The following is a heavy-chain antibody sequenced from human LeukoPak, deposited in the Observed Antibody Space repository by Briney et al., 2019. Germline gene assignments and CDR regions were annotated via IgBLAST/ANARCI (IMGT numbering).Heavy chain of an antibody. Sequence: ASVKVSCKASGYTFTGYYMHWVRQAPGQGLEWMGWINPNSGGTNYAQKFQGRVTMTRDTSVSTAYMELSRLRSDDTAVHYCARPIAGSSSWYVEAFAIWGQGTMVTVSS. CDR1: GYTFTGYY. V-gene: IGHV1-2*02. J-gene: IGHJ3*02. CDR3: ARPIAGSSSWYVEAFAI. CDR2: INPNSGGT. D-gene: IGHD6-13*01.